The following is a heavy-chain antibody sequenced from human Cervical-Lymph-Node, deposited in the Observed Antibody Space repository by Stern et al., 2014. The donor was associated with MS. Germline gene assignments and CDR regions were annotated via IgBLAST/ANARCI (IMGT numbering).Heavy chain of an antibody. D-gene: IGHD6-6*01. CDR3: VRGELAARLRD. CDR2: ANPRGSP. J-gene: IGHJ4*02. V-gene: IGHV4-34*01. Sequence: QVQLQQWGAGLLKPSETLSLTCSVYGGSFSGYYWSWIRQPPGKGLEWIGEANPRGSPYCSPSLGSRVTISVDTSKSQFSLKVSSVTAADTAVYFCVRGELAARLRDWGQGILVTVSS. CDR1: GGSFSGYY.